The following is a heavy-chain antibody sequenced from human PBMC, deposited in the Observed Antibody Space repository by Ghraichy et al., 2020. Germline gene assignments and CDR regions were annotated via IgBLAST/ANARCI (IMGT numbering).Heavy chain of an antibody. V-gene: IGHV1-8*01. J-gene: IGHJ6*02. D-gene: IGHD1-1*01. CDR2: MNPNSGNA. CDR3: ARGRSPDVNWNDDIYYYYGMDV. CDR1: GYPFSNYD. Sequence: ASVKVSCKALGYPFSNYDVIWVRQATGQGLEWMGWMNPNSGNAGYAQQFQGRVTMTRDTSISKAYMELSSLRSEDTAVYYCARGRSPDVNWNDDIYYYYGMDVWGQGTTVTVSS.